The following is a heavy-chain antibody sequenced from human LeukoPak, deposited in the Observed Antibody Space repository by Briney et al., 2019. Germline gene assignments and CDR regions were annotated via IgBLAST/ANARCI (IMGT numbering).Heavy chain of an antibody. CDR2: IIPILGIA. V-gene: IGHV1-69*02. CDR3: ARGYSGYQLVFDY. CDR1: GYTFTGYY. D-gene: IGHD5-12*01. Sequence: ASVKVSCKASGYTFTGYYIHWVRQAPGQGLEWMGRIIPILGIANYAQKFQGRVTITADKSTSAAYMELSSLRSEDTAVYYCARGYSGYQLVFDYWGQGTLVTVSS. J-gene: IGHJ4*02.